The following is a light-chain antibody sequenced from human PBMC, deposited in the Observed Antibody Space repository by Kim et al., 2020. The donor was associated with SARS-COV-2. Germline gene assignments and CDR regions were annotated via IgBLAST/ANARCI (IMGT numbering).Light chain of an antibody. J-gene: IGKJ4*01. CDR1: QSVSSN. V-gene: IGKV3-15*01. Sequence: EIVMTQSPVTLSVSPEERATLSCRASQSVSSNLAWYQQKPGQAPRLLIYDASTRATGIPARFSGSGSGTEFTITISSLQSEDFAVYFCQQYENWPITFGGGTKVDIK. CDR3: QQYENWPIT. CDR2: DAS.